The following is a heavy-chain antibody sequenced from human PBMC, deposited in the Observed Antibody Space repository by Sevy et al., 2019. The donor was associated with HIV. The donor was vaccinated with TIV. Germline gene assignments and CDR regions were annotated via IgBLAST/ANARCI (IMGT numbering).Heavy chain of an antibody. CDR2: MWYGGNDK. CDR3: ARGPSLSVAGAAGYLDY. J-gene: IGHJ4*02. D-gene: IGHD6-19*01. V-gene: IGHV3-33*01. CDR1: GFTFSHFG. Sequence: GGSLRLSCTASGFTFSHFGIHWVRQAPGKGLEWVALMWYGGNDKYYADSVKGRFTISRDSSKNTLYLQMNNLRAEDTAVYYCARGPSLSVAGAAGYLDYWGQGTLVTVS.